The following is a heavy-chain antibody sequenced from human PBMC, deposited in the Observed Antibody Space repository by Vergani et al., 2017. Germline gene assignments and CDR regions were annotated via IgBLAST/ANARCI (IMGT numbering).Heavy chain of an antibody. CDR3: ARGLQKQLALSGFDY. D-gene: IGHD6-6*01. Sequence: QVQLVQSGAEVKKPGASVKVSCKASGYTFTGYSMHWVRQAPGQGLEGMGWINPNSGGTNYAQKFQGWVTMTRDTSGSTAYMELSRRRSDDTAVYYCARGLQKQLALSGFDYWGEGSLVTVSS. J-gene: IGHJ4*02. CDR1: GYTFTGYS. CDR2: INPNSGGT. V-gene: IGHV1-2*04.